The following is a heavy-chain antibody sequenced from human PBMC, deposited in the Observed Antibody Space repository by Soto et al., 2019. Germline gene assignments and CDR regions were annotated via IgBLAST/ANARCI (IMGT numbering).Heavy chain of an antibody. CDR1: GGTFSSYA. J-gene: IGHJ4*02. D-gene: IGHD3-22*01. Sequence: ASVKVSCKASGGTFSSYAISWVRQAPGQGLEWMGWISAYNGNTNYAQKLQGRVTMTTDTSTSTAHMELRSLRSDDTAVYYCAMASGYYYNYFDYWGQGTLVTVSS. CDR3: AMASGYYYNYFDY. CDR2: ISAYNGNT. V-gene: IGHV1-18*01.